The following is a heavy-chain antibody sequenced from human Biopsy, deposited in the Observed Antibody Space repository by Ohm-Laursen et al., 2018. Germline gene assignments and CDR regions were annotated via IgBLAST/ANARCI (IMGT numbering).Heavy chain of an antibody. D-gene: IGHD4-23*01. CDR1: GGSFTCHY. J-gene: IGHJ1*01. CDR2: ISHTGYT. V-gene: IGHV4-59*11. Sequence: PGTLSLTCTVSGGSFTCHYWTWIRQPPGQGLEWIGHISHTGYTSYKSSLKSRVTISLDTSRKHFSLRLTSLAAADTAVYYCARGSNEYGGLYFPHWGQGTLVTVSS. CDR3: ARGSNEYGGLYFPH.